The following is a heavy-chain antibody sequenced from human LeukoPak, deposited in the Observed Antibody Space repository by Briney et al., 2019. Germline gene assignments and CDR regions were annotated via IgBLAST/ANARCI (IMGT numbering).Heavy chain of an antibody. CDR1: GFTVSSNY. V-gene: IGHV3-53*01. D-gene: IGHD6-19*01. J-gene: IGHJ4*02. CDR2: IYSGGST. CDR3: ARDGSGWVIDY. Sequence: GGSLRLSCAASGFTVSSNYMSWVRQAPGKGLEWVSVIYSGGSTYYADSVKGRFTISRDNSKNTLYLQMNSLRAEDTAVYYCARDGSGWVIDYWGQGTLVTVSS.